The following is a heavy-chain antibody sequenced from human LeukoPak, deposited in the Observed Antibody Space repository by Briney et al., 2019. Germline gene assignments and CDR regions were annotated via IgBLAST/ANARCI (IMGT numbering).Heavy chain of an antibody. Sequence: SVKVSCKASGGTFSSYAISWVRQAPGQGLEWMGGIIPIFGTANYAQKFQGRITITADESTSTAYMDLSSLRSEDTAVYYCARGSMVRGVVFDPWGQGTLVTVSS. V-gene: IGHV1-69*01. CDR3: ARGSMVRGVVFDP. CDR1: GGTFSSYA. J-gene: IGHJ5*02. D-gene: IGHD3-10*01. CDR2: IIPIFGTA.